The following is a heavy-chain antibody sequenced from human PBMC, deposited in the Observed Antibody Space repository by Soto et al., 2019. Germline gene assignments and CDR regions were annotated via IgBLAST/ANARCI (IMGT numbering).Heavy chain of an antibody. CDR2: ISYDGSNK. J-gene: IGHJ6*02. V-gene: IGHV3-30*03. Sequence: QVQLVESGGGVVQPGRSLRLSCAASGFTFSSYGMHWVRQAQGKGLEWVAVISYDGSNKYYADSEKGRFTISRDNSKNTLYLQMNSLRAEDTAVYYCARAGGRGMDVWGQGTTVTVSS. CDR3: ARAGGRGMDV. CDR1: GFTFSSYG.